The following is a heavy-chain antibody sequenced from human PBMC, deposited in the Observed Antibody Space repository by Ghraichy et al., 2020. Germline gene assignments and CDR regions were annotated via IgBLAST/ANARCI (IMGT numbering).Heavy chain of an antibody. D-gene: IGHD3-16*01. Sequence: GGSLRLSCAASGFTFSSYSMNWVRQAPGKGLEWVSSITSSSSYIYYADSVKGRFTISRDNAKNSLYLQMNSLRAEDTAVYFCARSLGLPEDYWGQGTLVTVSS. CDR3: ARSLGLPEDY. CDR1: GFTFSSYS. CDR2: ITSSSSYI. J-gene: IGHJ4*02. V-gene: IGHV3-21*01.